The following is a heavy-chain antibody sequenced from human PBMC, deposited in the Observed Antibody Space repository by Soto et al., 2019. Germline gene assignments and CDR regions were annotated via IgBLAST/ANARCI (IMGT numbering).Heavy chain of an antibody. Sequence: SVKVSCKASGGTFSSHSINWVRQAPGQGLEWMGDIVTLFGTANYAQNFQGRVTITADQSTSTVYMDLSSLRSDDTAVYYCAREVGYGDFSAALLDWGQGTLVTVSS. CDR1: GGTFSSHS. CDR2: IVTLFGTA. V-gene: IGHV1-69*13. CDR3: AREVGYGDFSAALLD. D-gene: IGHD4-17*01. J-gene: IGHJ4*02.